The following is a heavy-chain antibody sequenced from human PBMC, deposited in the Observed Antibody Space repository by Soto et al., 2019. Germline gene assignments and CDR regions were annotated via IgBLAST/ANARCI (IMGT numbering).Heavy chain of an antibody. J-gene: IGHJ4*02. CDR2: INHSGST. Sequence: AETLSLTCAVYGWSFSGYYWSWIRQPPGKGLEWIGEINHSGSTNYNPSLKTRVTISVDTSKNQFSLKLSSVTAADTAVYYCANTAAGIPTATYYFDYWGQGTLVTVSS. CDR1: GWSFSGYY. CDR3: ANTAAGIPTATYYFDY. D-gene: IGHD6-13*01. V-gene: IGHV4-34*01.